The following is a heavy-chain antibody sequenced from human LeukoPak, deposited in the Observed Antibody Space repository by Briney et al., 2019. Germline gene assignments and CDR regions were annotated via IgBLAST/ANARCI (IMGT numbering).Heavy chain of an antibody. CDR3: ARGGLPRLVGYCSSTSCYLDY. Sequence: GASVKVSCKASGYTFTGYYMHWVRQAPGQGLEWMGWISAYNGNTNYAQKLQGRVTMTTDTSTSTAYMELRSLRSDDTAVYYCARGGLPRLVGYCSSTSCYLDYWGQGTLVTVSS. V-gene: IGHV1-18*04. CDR1: GYTFTGYY. CDR2: ISAYNGNT. J-gene: IGHJ4*02. D-gene: IGHD2-2*01.